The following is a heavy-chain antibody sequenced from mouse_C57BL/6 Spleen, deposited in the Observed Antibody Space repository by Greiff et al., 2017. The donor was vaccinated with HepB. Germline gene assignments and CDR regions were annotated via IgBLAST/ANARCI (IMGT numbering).Heavy chain of an antibody. CDR1: GYAFSSSW. CDR3: ARTVVATFDY. D-gene: IGHD1-1*01. CDR2: IYPGDGDT. V-gene: IGHV1-82*01. J-gene: IGHJ2*01. Sequence: VQLQQSGPELVKPGASVKISCKASGYAFSSSWMNWVKQRPGKGLEWIGRIYPGDGDTNYNGKFKGKATLTADKSSSTAYMQLSSLTSEDSAVYFCARTVVATFDYWGQGTTLTVSS.